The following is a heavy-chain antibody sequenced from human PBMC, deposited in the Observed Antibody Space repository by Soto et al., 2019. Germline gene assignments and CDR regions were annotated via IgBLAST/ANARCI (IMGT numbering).Heavy chain of an antibody. CDR2: IYYSGDT. CDR1: GGSFTNYY. Sequence: SETLSLTCTVSGGSFTNYYWSWIRQAPGKGLEWIGYIYYSGDTNYNPSLESRVTISVDTSKNQFSLRLTSVTSLRAEDTAVYYCAKGGRQWLVTSDFNYWGQGALVTVSS. D-gene: IGHD6-19*01. CDR3: AKGGRQWLVTSDFNY. V-gene: IGHV4-59*01. J-gene: IGHJ4*02.